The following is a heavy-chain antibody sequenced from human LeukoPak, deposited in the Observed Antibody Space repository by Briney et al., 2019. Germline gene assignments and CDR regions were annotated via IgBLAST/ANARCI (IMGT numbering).Heavy chain of an antibody. J-gene: IGHJ3*02. D-gene: IGHD1-26*01. Sequence: GGSLRLSCAASGFTIRSNYMSWVRQAPGKGLEWVSVIYSGGNTYYADSVKGRFTFSKDNSKNTLYLQMTNLRVEDTAVYYCARGVGQDAFDIWGQGTMVAVSS. CDR2: IYSGGNT. CDR3: ARGVGQDAFDI. V-gene: IGHV3-53*01. CDR1: GFTIRSNY.